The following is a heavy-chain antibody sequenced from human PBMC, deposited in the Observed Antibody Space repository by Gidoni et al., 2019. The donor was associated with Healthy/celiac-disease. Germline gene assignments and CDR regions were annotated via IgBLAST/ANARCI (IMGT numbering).Heavy chain of an antibody. CDR1: GFTFSSYD. V-gene: IGHV3-13*01. D-gene: IGHD6-13*01. CDR2: IGTAGDT. Sequence: EVQLVESGGGLVQPGGSLRLSCAASGFTFSSYDMHWVRQATGKGLEWVSAIGTAGDTYYPGSVKGRFTISRENAKNSLYLQMNSLRAGDTAVYYCARGNPAAHPAFDYWGQGALVTVSS. J-gene: IGHJ4*02. CDR3: ARGNPAAHPAFDY.